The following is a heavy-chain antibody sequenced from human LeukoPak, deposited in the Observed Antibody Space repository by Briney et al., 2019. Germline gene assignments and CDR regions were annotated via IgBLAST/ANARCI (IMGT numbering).Heavy chain of an antibody. Sequence: PGGSLRLSCAASGFTVSSNYMSWVRQAPGKGLEWASVIYSGGSTFYAESVKGRFTISRDNSKNTVYLQMNSLTTEDTAVYYCARAIYGDYSFDYWGQGTLVTVSS. CDR1: GFTVSSNY. CDR2: IYSGGST. V-gene: IGHV3-53*05. J-gene: IGHJ4*02. D-gene: IGHD4-17*01. CDR3: ARAIYGDYSFDY.